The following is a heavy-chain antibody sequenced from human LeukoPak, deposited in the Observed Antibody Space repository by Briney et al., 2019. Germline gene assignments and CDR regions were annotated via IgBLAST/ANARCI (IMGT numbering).Heavy chain of an antibody. CDR3: ARGQTASYYDSSGFLSNI. Sequence: ASVKVSCKASGYTFTSYYMHWVRQAPGQGLEWMGIINPSGGSTSYAQKFQGRVTMTRNTSISTAYMELSSLRSDDTAVYYCARGQTASYYDSSGFLSNIWGQGTLVTVSS. D-gene: IGHD3-22*01. CDR2: INPSGGST. V-gene: IGHV1-46*01. CDR1: GYTFTSYY. J-gene: IGHJ3*02.